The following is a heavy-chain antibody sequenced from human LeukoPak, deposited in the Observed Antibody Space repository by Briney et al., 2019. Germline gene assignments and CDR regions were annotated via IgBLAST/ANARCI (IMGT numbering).Heavy chain of an antibody. J-gene: IGHJ1*01. CDR1: AFTFSSYG. Sequence: GGSLRLSCAASAFTFSSYGMHWVRQAPGKGLEGVAVIWSDGSNKYYEDSVEGRFTISRDNSKNTLYLQMNSLGAEDTAVYYCAKETGSQGYFQDWGQGTLVTVSS. CDR3: AKETGSQGYFQD. CDR2: IWSDGSNK. V-gene: IGHV3-33*06. D-gene: IGHD3-10*01.